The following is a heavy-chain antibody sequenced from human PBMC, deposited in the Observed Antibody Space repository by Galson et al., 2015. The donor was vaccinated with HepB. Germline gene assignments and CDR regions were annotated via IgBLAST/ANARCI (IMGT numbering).Heavy chain of an antibody. CDR1: GFSLSTSGVG. CDR3: AHRREITMVRGVDAFDI. V-gene: IGHV2-5*02. D-gene: IGHD3-10*01. Sequence: PALVKPTQTLTLTCTFSGFSLSTSGVGVGWIRQPPGKALEWLALIYWDDDKRYSPSLKSRLTITKDTSKNQVVLTMTNMDPVDTATYYCAHRREITMVRGVDAFDIWGQRTMVTVSS. CDR2: IYWDDDK. J-gene: IGHJ3*02.